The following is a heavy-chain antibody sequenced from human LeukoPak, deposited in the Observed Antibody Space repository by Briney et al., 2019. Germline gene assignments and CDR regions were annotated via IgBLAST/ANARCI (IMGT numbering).Heavy chain of an antibody. CDR3: ARGGYGDPYYFDY. J-gene: IGHJ4*02. CDR1: GFTVSSNY. D-gene: IGHD4-17*01. V-gene: IGHV3-53*01. CDR2: IYSGGST. Sequence: GSLRLSCAASGFTVSSNYMSWVRQAPGKGLEWVSVIYSGGSTYYADSVKGRFTISRDNSKNTLYLQMNSLRAEDTAVYYCARGGYGDPYYFDYWGQGTLVTVSS.